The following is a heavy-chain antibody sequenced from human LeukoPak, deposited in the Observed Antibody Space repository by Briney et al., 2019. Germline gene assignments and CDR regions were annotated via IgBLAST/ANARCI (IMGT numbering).Heavy chain of an antibody. V-gene: IGHV4-30-4*01. CDR3: ASEMYYYDSSGYPSSEYFQH. CDR1: GGPISSGDYY. Sequence: SETLSLTCTVSGGPISSGDYYWSWIRQPPGKGLEWIGYIYYSGSTYYNPSLKSRVTISVDTSKNQFSLKLSSVTAADTAVYYCASEMYYYDSSGYPSSEYFQHWGQGTLVTVSS. J-gene: IGHJ1*01. CDR2: IYYSGST. D-gene: IGHD3-22*01.